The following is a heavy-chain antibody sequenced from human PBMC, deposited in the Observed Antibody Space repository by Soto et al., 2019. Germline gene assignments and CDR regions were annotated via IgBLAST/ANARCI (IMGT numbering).Heavy chain of an antibody. J-gene: IGHJ4*02. CDR3: AKTGSGWYGFGDY. CDR2: ISGSGGST. D-gene: IGHD6-19*01. Sequence: EVQLLESGGGLVQPGGSLRLSCAASGFTFSSYAMSWVRQAPGKGLEWVSAISGSGGSTYYADSVKGRFTISRDNSKNTLYLQMNSLRAEETAVYYGAKTGSGWYGFGDYWGQGTLVTVSS. V-gene: IGHV3-23*01. CDR1: GFTFSSYA.